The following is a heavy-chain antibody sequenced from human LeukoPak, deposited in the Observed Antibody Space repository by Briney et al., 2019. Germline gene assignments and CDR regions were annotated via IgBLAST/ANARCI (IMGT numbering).Heavy chain of an antibody. D-gene: IGHD2/OR15-2a*01. CDR1: QSTFSKFW. V-gene: IGHV3-74*03. CDR3: ARGNYYGMDV. J-gene: IGHJ6*02. Sequence: GESLRLSCAASQSTFSKFWMHWVRQAPGKGLVWVSGINRYGSTTTYADSAKGRFTVSRDNAKNTLYLQMNSLRAEDTAVYYCARGNYYGMDVWGQGTTVTVSS. CDR2: INRYGSTT.